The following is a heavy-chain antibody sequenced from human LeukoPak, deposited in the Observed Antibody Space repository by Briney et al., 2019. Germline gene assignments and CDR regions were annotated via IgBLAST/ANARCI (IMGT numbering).Heavy chain of an antibody. CDR3: ARARGYSGYDPFDY. J-gene: IGHJ4*02. Sequence: VSVMVSCKASGYRFSNYGISWVRQAPGQGLEWMGWISADNGNTKYAQNFQDRVTMTTDTSTSTAYMELRSLRSDDTAVYYCARARGYSGYDPFDYWGQGTLVTVSS. V-gene: IGHV1-18*01. CDR1: GYRFSNYG. CDR2: ISADNGNT. D-gene: IGHD5-12*01.